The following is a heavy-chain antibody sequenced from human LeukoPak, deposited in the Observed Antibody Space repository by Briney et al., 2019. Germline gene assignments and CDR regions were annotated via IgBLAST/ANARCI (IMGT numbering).Heavy chain of an antibody. D-gene: IGHD3-3*01. V-gene: IGHV3-48*04. CDR1: GFTINSYS. CDR3: ARDRDDFWSGSNYYYYYYMDV. CDR2: ITSRNRTA. J-gene: IGHJ6*03. Sequence: PGGSLRLSCAASGFTINSYSMNWVRQAPGKGLEWVSHITSRNRTAYNADFVEGRFTIFRDNAKKSLYLQMNSLRAEDTAVYYCARDRDDFWSGSNYYYYYYMDVWGKGTTVTVSS.